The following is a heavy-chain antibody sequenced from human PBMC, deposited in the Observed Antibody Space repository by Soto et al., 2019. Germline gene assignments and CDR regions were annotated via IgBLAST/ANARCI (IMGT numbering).Heavy chain of an antibody. CDR2: ISGSGGST. V-gene: IGHV3-23*01. CDR3: ANSGYSSGWPFDY. D-gene: IGHD6-19*01. Sequence: GGSLRLSCAASGFTFSSYDMSWVRQAPGKGLEWVSAISGSGGSTYYADSVKGRFTISRDNSKNTLYLQMNSLRAEDTAVYYCANSGYSSGWPFDYWGQGTLVTVSS. J-gene: IGHJ4*02. CDR1: GFTFSSYD.